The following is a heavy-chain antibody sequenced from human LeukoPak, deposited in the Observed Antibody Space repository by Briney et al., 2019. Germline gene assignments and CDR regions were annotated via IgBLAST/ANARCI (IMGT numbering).Heavy chain of an antibody. CDR2: IYHSGST. J-gene: IGHJ4*02. V-gene: IGHV4-30-2*01. D-gene: IGHD2-2*01. CDR1: GGSISSGGYY. Sequence: SGTLSLTCTVSGGSISSGGYYWSWIRQPPGKGLEWIGYIYHSGSTYYNPSLKSRVTISVDRSKNQFSLKLSSVTAADTAVYYCARARQLLHTDWGQGTLVTVSS. CDR3: ARARQLLHTD.